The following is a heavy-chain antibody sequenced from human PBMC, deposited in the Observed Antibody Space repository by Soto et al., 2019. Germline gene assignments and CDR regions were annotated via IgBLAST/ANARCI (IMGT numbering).Heavy chain of an antibody. CDR1: GFSLSTSGVG. Sequence: QITLKESGPTLVKPTQTLTLTCTFSGFSLSTSGVGVGWIRQPPGKALEWLAFIFWDDDKRYSPSLKSRLTITKNTXKXEVVLTMTNMDPVDTATYYCAHRRVVPAKGNNWFDTWGQGTLVIVSS. V-gene: IGHV2-5*02. J-gene: IGHJ5*02. CDR3: AHRRVVPAKGNNWFDT. D-gene: IGHD2-15*01. CDR2: IFWDDDK.